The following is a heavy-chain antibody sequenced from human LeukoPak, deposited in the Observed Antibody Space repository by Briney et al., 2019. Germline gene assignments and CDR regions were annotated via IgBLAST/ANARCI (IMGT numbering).Heavy chain of an antibody. CDR3: ATQDLGSWSSTTCLAIRHNWFAP. D-gene: IGHD2-2*01. J-gene: IGHJ5*02. Sequence: ASVKVSCKASGCTFSSYAISWVRQAPGQGLEWMGRIIPIFGTANYAQKFQGRVTITTDESTSTAYMELSSLRSEDTAVYYCATQDLGSWSSTTCLAIRHNWFAPSSQGTLVTVSS. CDR2: IIPIFGTA. CDR1: GCTFSSYA. V-gene: IGHV1-69*05.